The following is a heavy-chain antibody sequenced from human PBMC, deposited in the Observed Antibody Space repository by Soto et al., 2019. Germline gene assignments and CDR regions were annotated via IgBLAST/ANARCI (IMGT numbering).Heavy chain of an antibody. V-gene: IGHV4-59*01. CDR2: MYDTGST. J-gene: IGHJ6*02. D-gene: IGHD2-21*02. CDR1: GGSISGYY. CDR3: ARDLWGYCGTDCYPLDV. Sequence: SETLSLTCTVSGGSISGYYWSWIRQPPGKGLEWIGYMYDTGSTVYNPSFKSRATISVDTSKNQFSLKLNSVTAADTAVYYCARDLWGYCGTDCYPLDVWGQGTTVTVSS.